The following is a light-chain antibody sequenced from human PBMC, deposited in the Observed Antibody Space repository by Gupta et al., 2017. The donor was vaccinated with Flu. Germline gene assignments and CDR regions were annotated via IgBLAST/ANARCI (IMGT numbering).Light chain of an antibody. CDR2: GAS. Sequence: VLTQSPGTLSLSPGERATLSCRASQTVSSTYLAWYQQKPGQAPRLLIYGASSRATGIPDRFSGSGSGTDFTLTISRLEPEDFAVYYCQQSGSSPRTFGQGTKLAI. CDR3: QQSGSSPRT. CDR1: QTVSSTY. J-gene: IGKJ2*01. V-gene: IGKV3-20*01.